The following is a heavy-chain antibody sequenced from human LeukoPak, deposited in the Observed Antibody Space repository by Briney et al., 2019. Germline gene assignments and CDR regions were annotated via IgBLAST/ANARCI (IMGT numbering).Heavy chain of an antibody. CDR3: AADPDHIVGATSADY. J-gene: IGHJ4*02. D-gene: IGHD1-26*01. CDR2: IGGRGAYT. CDR1: GFTFNSCA. V-gene: IGHV3-23*01. Sequence: GGSLRDSCAASGFTFNSCAMNWVRQAPGKGLEWVSVIGGRGAYTHYADSVNGRFTVSRDNSKNTLYLQMNSLRAEDTAVYYCAADPDHIVGATSADYWGQGTLVTVSS.